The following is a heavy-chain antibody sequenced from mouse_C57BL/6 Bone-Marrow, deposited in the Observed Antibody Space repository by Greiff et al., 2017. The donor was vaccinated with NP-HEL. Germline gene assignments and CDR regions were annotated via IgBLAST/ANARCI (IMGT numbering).Heavy chain of an antibody. CDR3: AREGGYYGSPFAY. D-gene: IGHD1-1*01. V-gene: IGHV3-6*01. Sequence: EVKLMESGPGLVKPSQSLSLTCSVTGYSIISGYYWNWIRQFPGNKLEWMAYISYDGSNNYNPSLKNRISITRDISKNQFFLKLTFVTTEDTATYYCAREGGYYGSPFAYWGQGTLVTVSA. CDR1: GYSIISGYY. J-gene: IGHJ3*01. CDR2: ISYDGSN.